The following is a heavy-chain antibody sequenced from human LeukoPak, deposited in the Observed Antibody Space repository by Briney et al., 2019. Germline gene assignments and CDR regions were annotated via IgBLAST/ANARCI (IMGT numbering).Heavy chain of an antibody. CDR3: ARDDPAQSAFDY. CDR2: ISYDGSNK. Sequence: PGRSLRLSCAASGFTFSSYAMHWVRQAPGKGLGWVAVISYDGSNKYYADSVKGRFTISRDNSKNTLYLQMNSLRAEDTAVYYCARDDPAQSAFDYWGQGTLVTVSS. V-gene: IGHV3-30-3*01. J-gene: IGHJ4*02. CDR1: GFTFSSYA.